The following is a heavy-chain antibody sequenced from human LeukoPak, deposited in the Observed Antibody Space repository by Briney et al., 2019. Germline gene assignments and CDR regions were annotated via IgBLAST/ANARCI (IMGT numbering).Heavy chain of an antibody. J-gene: IGHJ6*03. V-gene: IGHV1-46*01. CDR3: ARAPGPAAAGYYYYYYMDV. CDR2: INPSGGST. CDR1: GYTFTSYY. D-gene: IGHD6-13*01. Sequence: ASVKVSCKASGYTFTSYYMHWVRQAPGQGREWMGIINPSGGSTSYAQKFQGRVNMTRDTSTSTVYMELSSLRSEATAVYYCARAPGPAAAGYYYYYYMDVWGKGTTVTISS.